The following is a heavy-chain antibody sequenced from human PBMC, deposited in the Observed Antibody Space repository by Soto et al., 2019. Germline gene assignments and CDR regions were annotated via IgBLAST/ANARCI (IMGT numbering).Heavy chain of an antibody. D-gene: IGHD2-8*01. CDR3: ARGSPTLGYCTNGVCTHFDS. CDR2: IYYSGST. CDR1: GGSIRSYY. V-gene: IGHV4-59*01. J-gene: IGHJ4*02. Sequence: SETLSLTCSVSGGSIRSYYWSWIRQPPGKGLEWIGYIYYSGSTNNNPSLRSRATISIDTSKNQFSLKLSSVTAADTAVYYCARGSPTLGYCTNGVCTHFDSWGQGTLVTVSS.